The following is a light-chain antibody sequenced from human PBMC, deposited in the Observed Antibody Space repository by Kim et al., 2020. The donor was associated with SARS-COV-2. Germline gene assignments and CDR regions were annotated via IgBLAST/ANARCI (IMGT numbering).Light chain of an antibody. CDR1: QNIDTY. J-gene: IGKJ4*01. CDR2: DAS. V-gene: IGKV3-11*01. Sequence: PGERATPSCRASQNIDTYLAWYQPRPGQAPRLLVYDASNRATGVPDRFSGSGSGTDFTLTISSLEPEDFSIYYCQQRNSWPPAVTFGGGTKVDIK. CDR3: QQRNSWPPAVT.